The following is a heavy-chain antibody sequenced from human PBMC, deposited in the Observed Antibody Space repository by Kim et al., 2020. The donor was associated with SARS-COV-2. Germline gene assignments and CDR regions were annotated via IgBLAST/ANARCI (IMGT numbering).Heavy chain of an antibody. Sequence: GGSLRLSCAASGFTFSSYWMSWVRQAPGKGLEWVANIKQDGSEKYYVDSVKGRFTISRDNAKNSLYLQMNSLRAEDTAVYYCARAYNVDTAMAENSYYYYYGMDVWGQGTTVTVSS. CDR1: GFTFSSYW. CDR2: IKQDGSEK. V-gene: IGHV3-7*03. J-gene: IGHJ6*02. CDR3: ARAYNVDTAMAENSYYYYYGMDV. D-gene: IGHD5-18*01.